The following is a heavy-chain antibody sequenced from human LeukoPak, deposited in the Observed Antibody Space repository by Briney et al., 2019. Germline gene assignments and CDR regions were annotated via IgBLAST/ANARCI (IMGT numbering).Heavy chain of an antibody. CDR2: INTNTGNP. J-gene: IGHJ4*02. CDR1: GYTFTSYA. Sequence: ASVKVSCKASGYTFTSYAMNWVRQAPGQGLEWMGWINTNTGNPTYAQGFTGRFVFSLDTSVSTAYLQISSLKAEDTAVYYCARGYCSGGSCSVVEAIGGYWGQGTLVTVSS. CDR3: ARGYCSGGSCSVVEAIGGY. V-gene: IGHV7-4-1*02. D-gene: IGHD2-15*01.